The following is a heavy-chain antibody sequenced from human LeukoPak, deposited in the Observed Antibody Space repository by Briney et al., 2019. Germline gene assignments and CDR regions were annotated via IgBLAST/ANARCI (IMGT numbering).Heavy chain of an antibody. V-gene: IGHV4-30-2*01. D-gene: IGHD3-10*01. CDR1: GGSIGSGGFS. J-gene: IGHJ6*02. CDR3: ARGSGFYYGSGSPPTAVDV. CDR2: IYHSGIT. Sequence: SETLSLTCAVSGGSIGSGGFSWSWIRLPPGKGLECIGYIYHSGITYYNPSLKSRVTISIDRSKNQFSLTLSSVTAADTAVYYSARGSGFYYGSGSPPTAVDVWGQGTTVTVSS.